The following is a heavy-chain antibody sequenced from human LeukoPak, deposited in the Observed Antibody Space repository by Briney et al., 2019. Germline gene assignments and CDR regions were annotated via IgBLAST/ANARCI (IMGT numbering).Heavy chain of an antibody. CDR1: GGSISSSSYY. Sequence: SETLSLTCTVSGGSISSSSYYWGWIRQPPGKGLEWIGSIYYSGSTYYNPSLKSRVTISVDTSKNQFSLKLSSVTAADTAVYYCARLTPYDSSGYYYEFVDYWGQGTLVTVSS. V-gene: IGHV4-39*01. CDR2: IYYSGST. D-gene: IGHD3-22*01. CDR3: ARLTPYDSSGYYYEFVDY. J-gene: IGHJ4*02.